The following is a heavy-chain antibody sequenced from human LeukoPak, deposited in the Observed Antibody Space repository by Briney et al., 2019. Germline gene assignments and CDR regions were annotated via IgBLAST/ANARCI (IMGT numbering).Heavy chain of an antibody. V-gene: IGHV4-38-2*02. CDR1: GYSISSGYY. J-gene: IGHJ4*02. CDR3: ARYDSSGRTFDY. CDR2: IYHSGST. Sequence: SETLSLTCTVSGYSISSGYYWGWIRQSPGKGLEWIGSIYHSGSTYYNPSLKSRVTISVDTSKNQFSLKLSSVTAADTAVYFCARYDSSGRTFDYWGQGTLVTVSS. D-gene: IGHD3-22*01.